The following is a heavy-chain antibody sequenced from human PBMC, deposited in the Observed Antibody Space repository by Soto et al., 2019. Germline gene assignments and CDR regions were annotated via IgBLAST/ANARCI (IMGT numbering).Heavy chain of an antibody. J-gene: IGHJ4*02. CDR3: AREVERGYSYGYLEY. V-gene: IGHV1-46*01. CDR2: INPSGGGT. CDR1: GYTFTSYY. Sequence: QVQLVQSGAEVKKPGASVKVSCKASGYTFTSYYMHWVRQAPGQGLEWMGIINPSGGGTSYTQKFQGRVTMTRDTSTSTVYMELSSLRSEDTVVYYCAREVERGYSYGYLEYWGQGTLVTVSS. D-gene: IGHD5-18*01.